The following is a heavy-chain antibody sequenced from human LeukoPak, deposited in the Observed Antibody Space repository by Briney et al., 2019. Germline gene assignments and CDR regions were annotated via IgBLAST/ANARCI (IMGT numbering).Heavy chain of an antibody. CDR3: AKPFGGDFDY. V-gene: IGHV3-23*01. D-gene: IGHD3-16*01. Sequence: GGSLRLSCAASGFNFNIYEMNWLRQAPGKGLEWVSAISGSGGSTYYADSVKGRFTISRDNSKNTLYLQMNSLRAEDTAVYYCAKPFGGDFDYWGQGTLVTVSS. CDR2: ISGSGGST. CDR1: GFNFNIYE. J-gene: IGHJ4*02.